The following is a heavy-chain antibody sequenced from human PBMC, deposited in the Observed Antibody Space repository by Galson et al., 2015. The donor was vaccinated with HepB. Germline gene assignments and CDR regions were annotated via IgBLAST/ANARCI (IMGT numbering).Heavy chain of an antibody. CDR3: ARHRNLAAAFDAFDI. CDR2: IYPGDSDT. J-gene: IGHJ3*02. V-gene: IGHV5-51*01. D-gene: IGHD6-13*01. CDR1: YW. Sequence: YWIGWVRQMPGRGLEWMGIIYPGDSDTRYSPSFQGQVTISADKSISTAYLQWSSLKASDTAMYYCARHRNLAAAFDAFDIWGQGTMVTVPS.